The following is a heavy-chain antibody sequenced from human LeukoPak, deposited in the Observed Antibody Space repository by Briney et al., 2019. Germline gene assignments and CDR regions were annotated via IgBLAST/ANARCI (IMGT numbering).Heavy chain of an antibody. Sequence: PGGSLRLSCAASGFTFSTYAMSWVRQAPGKGLEWVSTISGSGANTHYADSVKGRFTISRDNSKNMLYLHMNSLRADDTAVYYCARSGTEDGYNIYFDHWGQGTLVTVSS. CDR2: ISGSGANT. J-gene: IGHJ4*02. D-gene: IGHD5-24*01. V-gene: IGHV3-23*01. CDR3: ARSGTEDGYNIYFDH. CDR1: GFTFSTYA.